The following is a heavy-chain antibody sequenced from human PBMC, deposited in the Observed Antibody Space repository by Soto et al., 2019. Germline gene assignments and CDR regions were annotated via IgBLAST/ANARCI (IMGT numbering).Heavy chain of an antibody. CDR1: GGTFGSYA. Sequence: QVQLVQSGAEVKKPESSVKVSCKASGGTFGSYAINWVRQAPGQGLEWMGGIIPMYDTIDYAQKFLGRVTITADESTSTAYMEVRSLSSEDTAVYYCARDRRDGYNPFDYWGQGTLVTVSS. CDR2: IIPMYDTI. CDR3: ARDRRDGYNPFDY. D-gene: IGHD5-12*01. V-gene: IGHV1-69*01. J-gene: IGHJ4*02.